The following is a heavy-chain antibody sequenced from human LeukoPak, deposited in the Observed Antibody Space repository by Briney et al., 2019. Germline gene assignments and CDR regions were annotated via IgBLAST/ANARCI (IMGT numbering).Heavy chain of an antibody. Sequence: GGSLRLSCAASGFTFSSYSMNWVRQAPGKGLEWVSSISSSSSYIHYADSVQGRFTISRDNSKNSLYLQMNSLRTEDTALYYCAKDIGSSWYGPDYWGQGTLVTVSS. J-gene: IGHJ4*02. CDR3: AKDIGSSWYGPDY. CDR2: ISSSSSYI. CDR1: GFTFSSYS. D-gene: IGHD6-13*01. V-gene: IGHV3-21*04.